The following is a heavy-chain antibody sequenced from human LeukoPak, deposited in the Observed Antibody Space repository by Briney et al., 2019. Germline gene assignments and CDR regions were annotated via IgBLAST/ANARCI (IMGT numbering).Heavy chain of an antibody. D-gene: IGHD3-16*02. CDR3: ARDLSVAFGGVIVPYYFDY. V-gene: IGHV4-4*07. CDR1: GGSISSYY. Sequence: PSETLSLTCTVSGGSISSYYWSWIRQPAGKGLEWIGRIYTSGSTNYNPSLKSRVTMSVDTSKNQFSLQLSSVTAADTAVYYCARDLSVAFGGVIVPYYFDYWGQGTLVTVSS. J-gene: IGHJ4*02. CDR2: IYTSGST.